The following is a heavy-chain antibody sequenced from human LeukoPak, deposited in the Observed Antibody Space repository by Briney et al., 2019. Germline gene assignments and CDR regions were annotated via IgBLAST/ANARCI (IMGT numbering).Heavy chain of an antibody. D-gene: IGHD3-10*01. CDR1: GYSFSSYW. CDR2: IYPSGSDT. J-gene: IGHJ4*02. Sequence: PGESLKVSCKGSGYSFSSYWIGWVRQMPGKGLEWMGIIYPSGSDTSYSPSFQGQVTISADKSISTAYLQWSSLKASDTAMYYCARQRSRGYYDYWGQGTLVTVPS. CDR3: ARQRSRGYYDY. V-gene: IGHV5-51*01.